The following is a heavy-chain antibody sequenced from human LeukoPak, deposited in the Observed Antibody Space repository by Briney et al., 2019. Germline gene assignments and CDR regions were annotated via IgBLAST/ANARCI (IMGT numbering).Heavy chain of an antibody. CDR1: GFTLNTYA. D-gene: IGHD4-23*01. Sequence: GGSLRLSCAASGFTLNTYAMSWVRRTRGKGLEWGSAITGGGGTTYYADSVKGRFTISRDNSKTTLYLQTNSLRAEDTAVYYCAKDPPILRWSFDYWGQGTLVTVSS. V-gene: IGHV3-23*01. CDR3: AKDPPILRWSFDY. CDR2: ITGGGGTT. J-gene: IGHJ4*02.